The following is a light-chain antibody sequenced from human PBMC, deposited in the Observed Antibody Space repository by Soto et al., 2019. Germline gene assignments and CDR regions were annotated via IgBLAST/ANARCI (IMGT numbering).Light chain of an antibody. V-gene: IGLV2-14*01. J-gene: IGLJ2*01. CDR3: SSYTGSSTLV. Sequence: QSALPQPASVSGSPGQSITISCTGTSSEVGGYNYVSWYQQHPGKAPKLMIYDVSNRPSGVSNRFSGYKSGNTASLTISGLQAEDEAEYYCSSYTGSSTLVFGGGTKLTVL. CDR1: SSEVGGYNY. CDR2: DVS.